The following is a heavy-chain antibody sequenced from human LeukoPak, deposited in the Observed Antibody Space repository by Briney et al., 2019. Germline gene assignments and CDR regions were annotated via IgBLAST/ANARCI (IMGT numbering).Heavy chain of an antibody. D-gene: IGHD2-15*01. V-gene: IGHV3-48*03. J-gene: IGHJ3*02. CDR2: ILSSGSTM. CDR1: GFTFSNHE. Sequence: GGSLRLSCAASGFTFSNHEMNWARQAPGKGLEWISYILSSGSTMYYADSVKGRFTISRDNAKNSLYLQMNSLRAEDTAVYYCTRGGYCSGGTCYRVNAFDIWAQGTTVTVSS. CDR3: TRGGYCSGGTCYRVNAFDI.